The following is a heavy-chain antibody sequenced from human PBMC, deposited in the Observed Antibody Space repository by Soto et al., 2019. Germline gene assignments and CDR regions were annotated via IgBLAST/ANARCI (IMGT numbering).Heavy chain of an antibody. V-gene: IGHV3-23*01. CDR1: GFSFGSYG. J-gene: IGHJ4*02. CDR3: ARWSYLDY. D-gene: IGHD3-3*01. Sequence: GGSLRLSCAASGFSFGSYGLSWVRQAPGKGLEWVSTISGSDGKTFYADSVKGRFSISRDTSQSTLYLQMNSLRADDTAMYYCARWSYLDYWGQGTRVTVSS. CDR2: ISGSDGKT.